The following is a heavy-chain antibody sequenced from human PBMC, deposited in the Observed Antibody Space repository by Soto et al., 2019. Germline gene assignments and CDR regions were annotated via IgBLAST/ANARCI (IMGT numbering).Heavy chain of an antibody. V-gene: IGHV3-33*06. CDR2: TWSGGRGE. Sequence: GGSLRLSCAASGFTFSHYGIHWVRQAPGKGLEWVALTWSGGRGENYADSVRGRFTVSRDNSKTTVYLQMNSLRVEDTAVYYCAKDDDTSSHFSLLDLRAQGTLVTVSS. J-gene: IGHJ5*02. CDR3: AKDDDTSSHFSLLDL. CDR1: GFTFSHYG. D-gene: IGHD3-22*01.